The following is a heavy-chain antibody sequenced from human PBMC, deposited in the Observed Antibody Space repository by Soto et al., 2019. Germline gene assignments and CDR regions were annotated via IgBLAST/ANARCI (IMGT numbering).Heavy chain of an antibody. Sequence: QVQLQESGPGLVKPSETLSLNCTVSGASVTNYYWSWIRQSPGKGLDWIGHIYYSGSTKYNPSLKSRVTISVDTSKNPFSLNLRSVTAADTAVYYCARGPIMTTFGGVPEALNWFDPWGQGVLVSVSS. CDR3: ARGPIMTTFGGVPEALNWFDP. D-gene: IGHD3-16*01. CDR1: GASVTNYY. CDR2: IYYSGST. V-gene: IGHV4-59*02. J-gene: IGHJ5*02.